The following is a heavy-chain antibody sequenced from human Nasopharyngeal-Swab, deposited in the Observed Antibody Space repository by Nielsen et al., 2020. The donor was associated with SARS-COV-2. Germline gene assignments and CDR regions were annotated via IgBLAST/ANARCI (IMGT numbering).Heavy chain of an antibody. CDR1: GFTFSSYS. CDR3: AKVGTVAGTYIGMDV. V-gene: IGHV3-48*02. CDR2: ISSSSSTI. J-gene: IGHJ6*02. Sequence: GESLKISCAASGFTFSSYSMNWVRQAPGKGLEGVSYISSSSSTIYYADSVKGRFTISRDNAKNSLYLQMNSLRDEDTAMYYCAKVGTVAGTYIGMDVWGQGTTVTVSS. D-gene: IGHD6-19*01.